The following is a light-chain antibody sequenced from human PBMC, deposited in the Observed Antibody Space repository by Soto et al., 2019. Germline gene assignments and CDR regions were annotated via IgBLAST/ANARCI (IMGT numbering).Light chain of an antibody. CDR2: RNN. CDR1: SSNIGSNY. J-gene: IGLJ3*02. CDR3: ATWDDSLSGWV. Sequence: QSVLTQPPSASGTPGQRVTISCSGSSSNIGSNYVYWYQQLPGTAPKLLINRNNQRPSGVPDRFSGSKSGTSASLAIGGLRSEDEADYYCATWDDSLSGWVFGGGTKVTVL. V-gene: IGLV1-47*01.